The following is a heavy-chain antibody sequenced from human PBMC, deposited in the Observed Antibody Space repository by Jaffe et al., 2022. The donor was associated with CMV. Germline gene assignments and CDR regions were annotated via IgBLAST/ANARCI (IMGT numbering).Heavy chain of an antibody. Sequence: QVQLVESGGGVVQPGRSLRLSCAASGFTFSSYGMHWVRQAPGKGLEWVAVIWYDGSNKYYADSVKGRFTISRDNSKNTLYLQMNSLRAEDTAVYYCAREDSKDSGSQELDYWGQGTLVTVSS. CDR1: GFTFSSYG. D-gene: IGHD1-26*01. CDR3: AREDSKDSGSQELDY. CDR2: IWYDGSNK. V-gene: IGHV3-33*08. J-gene: IGHJ4*02.